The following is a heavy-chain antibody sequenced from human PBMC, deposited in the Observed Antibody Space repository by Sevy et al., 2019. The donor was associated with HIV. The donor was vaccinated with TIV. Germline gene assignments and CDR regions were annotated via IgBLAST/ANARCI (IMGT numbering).Heavy chain of an antibody. CDR2: INPNSGGT. CDR1: GYTFTGYY. D-gene: IGHD6-13*01. V-gene: IGHV1-2*02. Sequence: ASVKVSCKASGYTFTGYYMHWVRQAPGQGLEWMGWINPNSGGTNYAQKFQGRVTMTRDTSISTAYMELSRLRSDDTAVYSCARPAAAGGDWFDPWGQGTLVTVSS. CDR3: ARPAAAGGDWFDP. J-gene: IGHJ5*02.